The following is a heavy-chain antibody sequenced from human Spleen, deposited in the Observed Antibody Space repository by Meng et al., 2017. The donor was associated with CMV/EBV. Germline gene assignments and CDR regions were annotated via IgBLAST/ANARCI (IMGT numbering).Heavy chain of an antibody. CDR3: ARGGMMWRSGIVIEPATAFDF. J-gene: IGHJ4*02. CDR2: ISDYNGNT. D-gene: IGHD2-21*01. V-gene: IGHV1-18*01. CDR1: FG. Sequence: FGVSWVRQAPGHGLEFLGWISDYNGNTDYAQDFQGRVTLTTDSSTGTAYMELRGLRSDDTAVYYCARGGMMWRSGIVIEPATAFDFWGQGTLVTVSS.